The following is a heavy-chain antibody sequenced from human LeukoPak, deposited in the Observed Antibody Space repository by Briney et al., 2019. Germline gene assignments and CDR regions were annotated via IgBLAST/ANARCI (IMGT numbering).Heavy chain of an antibody. V-gene: IGHV5-51*01. J-gene: IGHJ6*02. D-gene: IGHD2-15*01. CDR2: IYPGDSDT. CDR3: ARSTPADIASAQNYYYYGMDV. CDR1: GYSFTSYW. Sequence: GESLKISCKGSGYSFTSYWIGWVRQMPGKGLEWMGIIYPGDSDTRYSPSFQGQVTISADKSISTAYLQWSSLKDSDTAMYYCARSTPADIASAQNYYYYGMDVWGQGTTVTVSS.